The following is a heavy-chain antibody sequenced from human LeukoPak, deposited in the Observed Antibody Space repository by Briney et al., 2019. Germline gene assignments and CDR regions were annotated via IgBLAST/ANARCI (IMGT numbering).Heavy chain of an antibody. V-gene: IGHV4-61*02. CDR3: ARAGDVVVVPHTAYLLPRYYMDV. CDR1: GGPISRGTSY. D-gene: IGHD2-2*01. J-gene: IGHJ6*03. CDR2: IYATGNT. Sequence: SETLSLTCTVSGGPISRGTSYWSWIRQTAEKGLEWIGRIYATGNTKYNPSLKSRVTISLDTSKNQFSLILSSVTAADTAVYYCARAGDVVVVPHTAYLLPRYYMDVWGKGTSVTVSS.